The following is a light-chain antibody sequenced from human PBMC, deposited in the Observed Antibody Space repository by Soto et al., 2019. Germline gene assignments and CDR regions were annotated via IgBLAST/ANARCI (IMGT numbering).Light chain of an antibody. CDR2: ATS. CDR1: QNIDNY. J-gene: IGKJ4*01. Sequence: DIQMTQSPSSLSASLGDRVTITCRASQNIDNYLNWYQHKPGKAPKLLIYATSTLQSGVPARFSGSGSGTEFTLTISSLQAEDFATYFCQESYSTPAVSFGGETKVEIK. CDR3: QESYSTPAVS. V-gene: IGKV1-39*01.